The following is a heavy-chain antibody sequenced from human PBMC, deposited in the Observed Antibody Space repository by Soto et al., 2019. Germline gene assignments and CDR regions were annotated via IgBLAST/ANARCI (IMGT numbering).Heavy chain of an antibody. CDR2: IKNNFDGGTP. CDR1: GPIFRHFW. Sequence: GGSLRLSCVASGPIFRHFWMAWVRQAPGKGPEWVGRIKNNFDGGTPDYAAPVNGRFIISRYFSKNTLFLQLNSLKSEDTAMYYCTTDRPYTYGGVIVTWGQGTMVTVS. CDR3: TTDRPYTYGGVIVT. V-gene: IGHV3-15*01. J-gene: IGHJ3*01. D-gene: IGHD3-16*02.